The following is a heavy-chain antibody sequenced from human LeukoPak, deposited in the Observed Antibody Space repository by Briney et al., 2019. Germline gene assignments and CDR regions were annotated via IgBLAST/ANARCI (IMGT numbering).Heavy chain of an antibody. Sequence: SETLSLTCAVYGGSFSGYYWSWIRQPPGKGLEWIGEINHSGSTNYNPSLKSRVTISVDTSKNQFSLKLSSVTAADTAVYYCARVIPGAYCGGDCYSGLDYCGQGTLVTVSS. CDR3: ARVIPGAYCGGDCYSGLDY. D-gene: IGHD2-21*02. CDR1: GGSFSGYY. J-gene: IGHJ4*02. CDR2: INHSGST. V-gene: IGHV4-34*01.